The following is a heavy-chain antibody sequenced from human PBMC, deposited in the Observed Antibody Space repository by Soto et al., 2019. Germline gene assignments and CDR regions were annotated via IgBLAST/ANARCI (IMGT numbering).Heavy chain of an antibody. V-gene: IGHV4-4*07. CDR2: IFTTGST. Sequence: KASETLSLTCTVSGGSIIAYYWSWVRQPAGKGLEWIGRIFTTGSTNYNPSLKSRVTMSVDTSKNHFSLQLSSVNAADTAVYFCARDLGTGGMDVWGQGTTVTVSS. CDR1: GGSIIAYY. D-gene: IGHD1-26*01. J-gene: IGHJ6*02. CDR3: ARDLGTGGMDV.